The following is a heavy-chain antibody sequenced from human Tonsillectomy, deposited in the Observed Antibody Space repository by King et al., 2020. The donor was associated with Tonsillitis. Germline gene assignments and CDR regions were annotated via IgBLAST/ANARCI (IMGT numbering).Heavy chain of an antibody. CDR1: GFTFSRGW. Sequence: VQLVESGGGLVKAGGSLRLSCAGSGFTFSRGWMSWVRQAPGKGLQWVGRIKAISDGGTTDYPAPVKGRFTISRDDSKNMLYLQMNSLKIEDTGIYYCTTDEWSWGQGTLVTVSA. CDR3: TTDEWS. V-gene: IGHV3-15*01. D-gene: IGHD3-3*01. CDR2: IKAISDGGTT. J-gene: IGHJ5*02.